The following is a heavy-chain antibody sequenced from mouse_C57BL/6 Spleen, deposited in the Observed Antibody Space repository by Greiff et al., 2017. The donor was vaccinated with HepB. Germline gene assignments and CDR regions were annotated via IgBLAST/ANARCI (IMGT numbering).Heavy chain of an antibody. Sequence: DVQLVESGPELVKPGASVKISCKASGYSFTGYYMNWVKQSPEKSLEWIGEINPSTGGTTYNQKFKAKATLTVDKSSSTAYMQLKSLTSEDSAVYYCARKFSDYYGSSSLDYWGQGTTLTVSS. CDR3: ARKFSDYYGSSSLDY. CDR1: GYSFTGYY. V-gene: IGHV1-42*01. CDR2: INPSTGGT. J-gene: IGHJ2*01. D-gene: IGHD1-1*01.